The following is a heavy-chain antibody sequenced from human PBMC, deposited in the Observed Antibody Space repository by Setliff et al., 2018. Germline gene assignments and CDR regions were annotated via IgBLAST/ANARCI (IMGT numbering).Heavy chain of an antibody. CDR3: ARTCSGSGCYAGLES. Sequence: GGSLRLSCAASGFTVSGNDMTWGRLALGKGLEWVSYIHRDERTYYADSVKGRFTISRDNSKNTLYLQMNSPRPEDTAVYYCARTCSGSGCYAGLESWGQGTPVTV. D-gene: IGHD2-15*01. V-gene: IGHV3-66*02. CDR2: IHRDERT. CDR1: GFTVSGND. J-gene: IGHJ4*02.